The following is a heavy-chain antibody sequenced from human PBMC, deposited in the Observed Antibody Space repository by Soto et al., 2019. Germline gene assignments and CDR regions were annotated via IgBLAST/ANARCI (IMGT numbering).Heavy chain of an antibody. CDR3: ARAPASPANWGSGAYEI. CDR1: GVSVSSGSYY. D-gene: IGHD7-27*01. CDR2: MYYSGTT. J-gene: IGHJ3*02. Sequence: SETLSLTCTVSGVSVSSGSYYWSWIRQPPGKGLEWVGCMYYSGTTNYNPSLESRVSISVETSKNQFSLKLSSVTAADTAVYSCARAPASPANWGSGAYEIWGQGKMVTVSS. V-gene: IGHV4-61*01.